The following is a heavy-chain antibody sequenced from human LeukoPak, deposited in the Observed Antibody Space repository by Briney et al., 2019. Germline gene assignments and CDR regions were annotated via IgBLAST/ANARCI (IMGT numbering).Heavy chain of an antibody. CDR2: IYPGDSDT. D-gene: IGHD3-22*01. V-gene: IGHV5-51*01. J-gene: IGHJ4*02. Sequence: AGESLKISCKGSGYSFTSYWIGWVRQVPGKGLEWMGIIYPGDSDTRYSPSFQGQVTISADKSISTAYLQWSSLKASDTAMYYCARCRYDSSGYYYDYFDYWGQGTLVTVSS. CDR1: GYSFTSYW. CDR3: ARCRYDSSGYYYDYFDY.